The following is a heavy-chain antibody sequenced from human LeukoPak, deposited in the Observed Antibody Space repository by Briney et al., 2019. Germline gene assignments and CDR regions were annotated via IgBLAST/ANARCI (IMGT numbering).Heavy chain of an antibody. CDR2: ISYDGSNK. D-gene: IGHD3-16*01. V-gene: IGHV3-30-3*01. J-gene: IGHJ4*02. CDR3: ARTPGGTYLFDY. CDR1: GFTFSSYA. Sequence: PGGSLRLSCAASGFTFSSYAMHWVRQAPGKGLEWVAVISYDGSNKYYADSVKGRFTISRDNAKNSLFLQMNSLRAEDTAVYYCARTPGGTYLFDYWGQGTLVTVSS.